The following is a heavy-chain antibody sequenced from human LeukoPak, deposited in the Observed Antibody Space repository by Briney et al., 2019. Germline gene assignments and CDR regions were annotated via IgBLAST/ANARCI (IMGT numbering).Heavy chain of an antibody. V-gene: IGHV3-74*03. CDR3: TRAYGGDSDWYFDL. Sequence: GGSLRLSCAASGFTFSNYWMHWVRQAPGKGLVWVSRINSDGSSTTYADSVKGRFTISRDNAKNTLYLQMNSLRAEDTAVYYCTRAYGGDSDWYFDLWGRGTLVTVSS. CDR1: GFTFSNYW. D-gene: IGHD4-23*01. J-gene: IGHJ2*01. CDR2: INSDGSST.